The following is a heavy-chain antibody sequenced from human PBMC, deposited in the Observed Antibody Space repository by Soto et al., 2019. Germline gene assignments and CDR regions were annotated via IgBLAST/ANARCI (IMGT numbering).Heavy chain of an antibody. D-gene: IGHD4-4*01. CDR2: IIPIFGTA. J-gene: IGHJ5*02. V-gene: IGHV1-69*13. CDR1: GGTFSSYA. Sequence: GASVKVSCKASGGTFSSYAISWVRQAPGQGLEWMGGIIPIFGTANYAQKFQGRVTITADESTSTAYMELSSLRSEDTAVYYCARDSSTVTNLLRPLTGKSRPIENWFDPRGQGTLVTVSS. CDR3: ARDSSTVTNLLRPLTGKSRPIENWFDP.